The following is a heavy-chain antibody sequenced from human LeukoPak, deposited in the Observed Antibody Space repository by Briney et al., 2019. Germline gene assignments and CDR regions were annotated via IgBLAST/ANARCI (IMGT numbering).Heavy chain of an antibody. CDR1: GGSISSGDYY. CDR3: ARRSVTRWYYSD. CDR2: ISPTGGT. D-gene: IGHD3-10*01. Sequence: SQTLSLTCTVSGGSISSGDYYWSWIRQPPGKGLEWIGYISPTGGTNSNPSLTSRDTVSVDTSKDLFSLELDPVTAADTAVYFCARRSVTRWYYSDWGQGTLVTVSS. J-gene: IGHJ4*02. V-gene: IGHV4-30-4*01.